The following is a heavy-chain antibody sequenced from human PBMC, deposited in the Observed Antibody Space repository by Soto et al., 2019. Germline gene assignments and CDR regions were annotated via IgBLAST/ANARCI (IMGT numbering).Heavy chain of an antibody. CDR3: AGRTVTTIYYYGMDV. D-gene: IGHD4-17*01. Sequence: SETLSLTCTVSGGSISSYYWTWIRQPPGKGLEWIGYIYYSGSTYYNPSLKSRVTISVDTSKNQFSLRLNSVTAADTAVYYCAGRTVTTIYYYGMDVWGQGTTVTV. J-gene: IGHJ6*02. V-gene: IGHV4-59*01. CDR1: GGSISSYY. CDR2: IYYSGST.